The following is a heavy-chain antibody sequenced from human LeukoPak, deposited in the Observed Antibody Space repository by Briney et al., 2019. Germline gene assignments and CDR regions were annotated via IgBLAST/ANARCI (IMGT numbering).Heavy chain of an antibody. CDR3: VRDDVSP. Sequence: GASVKVSFMTSGYTFTGYYIHWVRQASGQGLEWMGWINPNSGGTNYAQNFQGRVTMTRDTSITTAYMELSRLTSDDTAVYYCVRDDVSPWGQGTLVTVSS. CDR2: INPNSGGT. CDR1: GYTFTGYY. V-gene: IGHV1-2*02. J-gene: IGHJ5*02.